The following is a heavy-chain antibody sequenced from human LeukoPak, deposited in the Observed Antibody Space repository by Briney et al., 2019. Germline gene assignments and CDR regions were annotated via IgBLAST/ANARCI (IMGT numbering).Heavy chain of an antibody. Sequence: PSETLSLTCTVSGGSISSSSYYWGWIRQPPGKGLEWIGSIYYSGSTYYNPSLKSRITISVDTSKNQFSPKLSSVTAADTAVYYCAGRYYCSSTSRYWNYWGQGTLVTVSS. D-gene: IGHD2-2*01. CDR2: IYYSGST. V-gene: IGHV4-39*01. CDR3: AGRYYCSSTSRYWNY. J-gene: IGHJ4*02. CDR1: GGSISSSSYY.